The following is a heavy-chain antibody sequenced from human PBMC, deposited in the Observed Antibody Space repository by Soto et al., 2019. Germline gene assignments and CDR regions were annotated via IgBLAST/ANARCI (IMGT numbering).Heavy chain of an antibody. CDR1: GYTFISYA. J-gene: IGHJ4*02. CDR3: AREGWFLHD. CDR2: VNPATGHT. Sequence: QVQLVQSGAEERKPGASVKLSCRASGYTFISYAIHWVRQAPGQRLEWMGWVNPATGHTEYSQKFQGRVTITRDTSAKTGYMELSSLRSEDTAVYYCAREGWFLHDSGQGTLVTVSS. D-gene: IGHD3-10*01. V-gene: IGHV1-3*05.